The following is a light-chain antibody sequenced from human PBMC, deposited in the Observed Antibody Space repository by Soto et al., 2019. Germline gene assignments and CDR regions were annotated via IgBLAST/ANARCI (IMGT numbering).Light chain of an antibody. V-gene: IGKV3-15*01. CDR1: QGVSSW. Sequence: EIVRTQVPATLSRSPGDQAPLPCRASQGVSSWLAWYQQKPGKAPKLLIYGASSWHSGIPARFSGSGSGTDFTLTISSLQPEDFAVYYCQQGNTFLSTFGQGTRLEIK. CDR2: GAS. J-gene: IGKJ5*01. CDR3: QQGNTFLST.